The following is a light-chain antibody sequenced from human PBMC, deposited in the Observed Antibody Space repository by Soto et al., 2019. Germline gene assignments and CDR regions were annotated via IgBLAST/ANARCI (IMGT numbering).Light chain of an antibody. CDR1: QSVSSSY. V-gene: IGKV3-20*01. Sequence: EIVLTQSPGTVSLSPGERATLSCRARQSVSSSYLAWYQQKPGQAPRLLIYGASSRATGIPDRFSGSGSGTDFTLTISRLEPEDFAVYYCQQYGSSPLTFGGGTKV. CDR2: GAS. CDR3: QQYGSSPLT. J-gene: IGKJ4*01.